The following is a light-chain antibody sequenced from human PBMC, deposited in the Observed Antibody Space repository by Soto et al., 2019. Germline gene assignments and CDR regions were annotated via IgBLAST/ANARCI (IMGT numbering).Light chain of an antibody. V-gene: IGLV2-8*01. CDR3: SSYAGSNTYV. J-gene: IGLJ1*01. CDR2: EAS. Sequence: QSALAQPPSASGSPGQSVTISCTGTSSDVGGYIYVSWYQHHPGKAPKLMIYEASKRPSGVPDRFSGSKSGNTASLTVSGLQAEDEADYYCSSYAGSNTYVFGTGT. CDR1: SSDVGGYIY.